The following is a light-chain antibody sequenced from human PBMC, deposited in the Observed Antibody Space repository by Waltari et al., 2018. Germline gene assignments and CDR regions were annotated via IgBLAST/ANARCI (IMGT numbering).Light chain of an antibody. CDR1: QSVSSY. J-gene: IGKJ5*01. Sequence: EIVLTQSPATLSLSPGERATLSCRASQSVSSYLGWYQQTPGQAPRPLIYDASNRATGIPARFSGSGYGTDFTLTISSLEPEDFAVYYCQQRSDWPPHFGQGTRLEMK. CDR3: QQRSDWPPH. CDR2: DAS. V-gene: IGKV3-11*01.